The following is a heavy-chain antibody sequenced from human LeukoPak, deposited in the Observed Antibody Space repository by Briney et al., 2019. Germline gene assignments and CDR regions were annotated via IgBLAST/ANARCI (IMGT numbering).Heavy chain of an antibody. D-gene: IGHD3-22*01. J-gene: IGHJ4*02. CDR1: GFIFSSYA. Sequence: PGGSLRLSCAASGFIFSSYAMSWVRQAPGKGLEGVSAISGSGGSTYYADSVKGRFTISRDNSKNTLYLQMNSLRAEDTAVYYCAKGPYDSSGYYFDYWGQGTLVTVSS. V-gene: IGHV3-23*01. CDR3: AKGPYDSSGYYFDY. CDR2: ISGSGGST.